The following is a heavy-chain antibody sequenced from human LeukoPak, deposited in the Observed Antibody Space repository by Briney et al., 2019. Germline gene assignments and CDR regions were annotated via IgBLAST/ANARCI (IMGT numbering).Heavy chain of an antibody. Sequence: GGFLRLSCAASGFTFRSYSMNWVRQAPGEGLEWVSAIDPSSTYIYYADSVKGRFTISRDNAENSLYLQMNSLRVEDTAVYYCARAPTVLVGYCSRSSCQADYWGQGTLVTVSS. D-gene: IGHD2-2*01. CDR1: GFTFRSYS. J-gene: IGHJ4*02. CDR2: IDPSSTYI. CDR3: ARAPTVLVGYCSRSSCQADY. V-gene: IGHV3-21*01.